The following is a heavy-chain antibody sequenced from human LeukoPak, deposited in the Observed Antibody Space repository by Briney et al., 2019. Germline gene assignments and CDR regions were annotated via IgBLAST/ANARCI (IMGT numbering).Heavy chain of an antibody. Sequence: SETLSLTCTVSGXSISSYYGSWIRQPPGKGLEWIGYIYYRGSTNYNPSLKSRVTISVDTSKNQFSLKLSSVTAADTAVYYCARLYSSGWSNSFDYWGQGTLVTVSS. V-gene: IGHV4-59*01. CDR2: IYYRGST. CDR3: ARLYSSGWSNSFDY. J-gene: IGHJ4*02. CDR1: GXSISSYY. D-gene: IGHD6-19*01.